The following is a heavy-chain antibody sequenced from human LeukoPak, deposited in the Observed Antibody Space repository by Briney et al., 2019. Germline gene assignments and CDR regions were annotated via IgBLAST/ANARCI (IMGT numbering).Heavy chain of an antibody. CDR2: INHGGST. CDR1: GYSISSGYY. D-gene: IGHD6-13*01. V-gene: IGHV4-38-2*02. Sequence: PSETLSLTCTVSGYSISSGYYWSWIRQPPGKGLEWIGEINHGGSTNYNPSLKSRVTISVATSKNQFSLKLSSVTAADTAVYYCARVLRYSSSWYGGYFDYWGQGTLVTVSS. J-gene: IGHJ4*02. CDR3: ARVLRYSSSWYGGYFDY.